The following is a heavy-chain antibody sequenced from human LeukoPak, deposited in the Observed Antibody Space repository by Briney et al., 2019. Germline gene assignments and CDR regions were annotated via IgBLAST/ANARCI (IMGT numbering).Heavy chain of an antibody. J-gene: IGHJ6*02. Sequence: GGSLRLSCAASGFTFSSYAMSWVHQAPGKGLEWVSAISGSGGSTYYADSVKGRFTISRDNSKNTLYLQMNSLRAEDTAVYYCAKRQAHYYYGMDVWGQGTTVTVSS. CDR3: AKRQAHYYYGMDV. CDR2: ISGSGGST. V-gene: IGHV3-23*01. CDR1: GFTFSSYA.